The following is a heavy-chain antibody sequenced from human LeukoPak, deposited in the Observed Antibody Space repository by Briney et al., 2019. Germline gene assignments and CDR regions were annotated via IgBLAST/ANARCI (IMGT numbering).Heavy chain of an antibody. CDR2: IYYSGST. V-gene: IGHV4-59*01. Sequence: SETLSLTCTVSGGSISSYYRSWIRQPPGKGLEWIGYIYYSGSTNYNPSLKSRVTIPVDTSKNQFSLKLSSVTAADTAVYYCARGRDGYIFDYWGQGTLVTVSS. D-gene: IGHD5-24*01. J-gene: IGHJ4*02. CDR3: ARGRDGYIFDY. CDR1: GGSISSYY.